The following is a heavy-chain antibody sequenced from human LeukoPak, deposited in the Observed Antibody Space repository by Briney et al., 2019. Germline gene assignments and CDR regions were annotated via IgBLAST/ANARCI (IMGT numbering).Heavy chain of an antibody. D-gene: IGHD5-24*01. CDR2: IKYDGSYT. V-gene: IGHV3-74*01. Sequence: GGSLRLSCAASGFTFSSHGMHWARQAPGKGLEWVSRIKYDGSYTNYADSVKGRFTISRDNARNTLSLHMISLRAEDTAVYFCVRDGDAYNFDFWGQGVLVTVSS. J-gene: IGHJ4*02. CDR1: GFTFSSHG. CDR3: VRDGDAYNFDF.